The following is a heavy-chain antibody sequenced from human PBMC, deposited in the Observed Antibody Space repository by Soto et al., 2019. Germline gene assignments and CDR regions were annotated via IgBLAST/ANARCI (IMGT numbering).Heavy chain of an antibody. D-gene: IGHD2-2*01. J-gene: IGHJ6*02. CDR3: ARGGSTGWLGGYYYHGMDV. CDR2: VNAGNGNT. CDR1: GYTFTNYV. V-gene: IGHV1-3*01. Sequence: QVQLVQSGAEVKKPGASVTLSCTASGYTFTNYVIHWVRQAPGQRLVWVGWVNAGNGNTQYSQSFQGKVTITRDTSASTAYMGLSSLTSEDTAVYYCARGGSTGWLGGYYYHGMDVWGQGTTVTVSS.